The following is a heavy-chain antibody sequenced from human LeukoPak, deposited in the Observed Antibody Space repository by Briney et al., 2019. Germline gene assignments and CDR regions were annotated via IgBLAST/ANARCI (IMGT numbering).Heavy chain of an antibody. D-gene: IGHD6-13*01. CDR1: GYNFTPYW. Sequence: GESLKISCQSSGYNFTPYWIVWVRQMPGKGLEWMGITFAGYSYTIYSPSFQGQVTISVDKSISTAYLQWSSLKASDTAMYYCARSYSSSWSGFDPWGQGTLVTVSS. J-gene: IGHJ5*02. CDR3: ARSYSSSWSGFDP. CDR2: TFAGYSYT. V-gene: IGHV5-51*01.